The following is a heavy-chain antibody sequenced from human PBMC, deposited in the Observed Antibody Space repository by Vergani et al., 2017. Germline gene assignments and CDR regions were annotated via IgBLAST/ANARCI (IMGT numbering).Heavy chain of an antibody. J-gene: IGHJ4*02. CDR2: IYHSGTT. D-gene: IGHD2-2*01. CDR3: ARDVVPRGPPAKDY. V-gene: IGHV4-4*03. Sequence: QVRLQESGPGVVKPPGTLSLTCAVLGGPISSSNWWIWVRQPPGKGLEWIGEIYHSGTTNYNPSLKSRVTISVDKSKNQFSLKLTSVTAADPAVYYCARDVVPRGPPAKDYWGQGTLVTVSS. CDR1: GGPISSSNW.